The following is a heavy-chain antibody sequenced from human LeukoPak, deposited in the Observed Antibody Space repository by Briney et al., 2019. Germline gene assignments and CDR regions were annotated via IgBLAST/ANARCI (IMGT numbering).Heavy chain of an antibody. Sequence: GGSLRLSCAASGFTLSSYSMNWVRQAPGKGLEWVSSISSSSSYIYYADSVKGRFTISRDNAKNSLYLQMNSLRAEDTAVYYCARDSSSWYVGGYYYYYGMDVWGQGTTVTVSS. D-gene: IGHD6-13*01. J-gene: IGHJ6*02. CDR2: ISSSSSYI. CDR1: GFTLSSYS. V-gene: IGHV3-21*01. CDR3: ARDSSSWYVGGYYYYYGMDV.